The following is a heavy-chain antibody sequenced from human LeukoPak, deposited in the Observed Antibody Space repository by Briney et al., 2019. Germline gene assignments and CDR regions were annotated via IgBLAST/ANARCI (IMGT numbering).Heavy chain of an antibody. CDR1: GFTFSSYW. Sequence: QSGGSLRLSCAASGFTFSSYWMSWVRQAPGKGLELVSYISSSGSTIYYADSVKGRFTISRDNAKNSLYLQMNSLRAEDTAVYYCARESQPGNAFDIWGQGTMVTVSS. D-gene: IGHD1-14*01. CDR3: ARESQPGNAFDI. V-gene: IGHV3-48*04. CDR2: ISSSGSTI. J-gene: IGHJ3*02.